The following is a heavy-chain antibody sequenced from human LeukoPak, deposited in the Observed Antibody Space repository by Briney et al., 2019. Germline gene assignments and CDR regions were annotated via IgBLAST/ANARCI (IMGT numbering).Heavy chain of an antibody. Sequence: ASVKVSCKASGGTFSSYAISWVRQAPGQGLEWMGWISAYNGNTNYAQKLQGRVTMTTDTSTSTAYMELGSLRSDDTAVYYCARGYGGYGDYPEYFQHWGQGTLVTVSS. CDR1: GGTFSSYA. J-gene: IGHJ1*01. V-gene: IGHV1-18*01. CDR2: ISAYNGNT. CDR3: ARGYGGYGDYPEYFQH. D-gene: IGHD4-17*01.